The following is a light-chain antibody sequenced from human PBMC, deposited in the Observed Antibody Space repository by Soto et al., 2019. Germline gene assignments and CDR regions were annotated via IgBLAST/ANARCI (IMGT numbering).Light chain of an antibody. V-gene: IGKV3-20*01. CDR2: GAS. CDR1: QSLSTGS. CDR3: HQYGNSLWT. Sequence: DIVLTQSPDTLTLSPGERATLSCRASQSLSTGSLAWYQQKPGQAPRLLIYGASTRATGIPDRFSGSGSGADFTLSISRLETEHFAVYFCHQYGNSLWTFGQGTMVEI. J-gene: IGKJ1*01.